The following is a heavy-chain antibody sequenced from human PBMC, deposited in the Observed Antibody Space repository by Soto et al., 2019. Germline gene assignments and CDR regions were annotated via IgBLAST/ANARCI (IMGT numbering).Heavy chain of an antibody. CDR2: IYYSGST. CDR3: ARHGDGQIWFDP. D-gene: IGHD3-3*01. V-gene: IGHV4-59*01. CDR1: GGSISSYY. J-gene: IGHJ5*02. Sequence: SETLCLTCTVSGGSISSYYWSWIRQPPGKGLEWIGYIYYSGSTNYNPSLKSRVTISVDTSKNQFSLKLSSVTAADTAVYYCARHGDGQIWFDPWGQGTLVTVS.